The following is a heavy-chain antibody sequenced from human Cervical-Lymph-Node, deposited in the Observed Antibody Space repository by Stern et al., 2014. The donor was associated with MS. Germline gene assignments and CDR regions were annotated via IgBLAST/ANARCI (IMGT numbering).Heavy chain of an antibody. J-gene: IGHJ4*02. D-gene: IGHD2-8*01. CDR1: GFTFSSYG. Sequence: AQLVESGGAVVQPGRSLRLSCAASGFTFSSYGMHWVRQAPGKGLGWVTVISYDGNHKYYAASVKGRFTISRDNSKNTLHLQMNSVTPDDTAIYYCARDYEDTSMLFDHWGQGTLVTVSS. CDR3: ARDYEDTSMLFDH. V-gene: IGHV3-30*03. CDR2: ISYDGNHK.